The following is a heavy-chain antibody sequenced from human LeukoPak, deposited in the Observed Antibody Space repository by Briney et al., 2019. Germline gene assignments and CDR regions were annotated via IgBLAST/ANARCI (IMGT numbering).Heavy chain of an antibody. CDR3: ARETSGWNYYYYYMDV. V-gene: IGHV4-39*07. J-gene: IGHJ6*03. Sequence: SETLSLTCTVSGGSISSSSYYWGWIRQPPGKGLEWIGSIYYSGSTYYNPSLKSRVTISVDTSKNQFSLKLSSVTAADTAVYYCARETSGWNYYYYYMDVWGKGTTVTVSS. D-gene: IGHD6-19*01. CDR1: GGSISSSSYY. CDR2: IYYSGST.